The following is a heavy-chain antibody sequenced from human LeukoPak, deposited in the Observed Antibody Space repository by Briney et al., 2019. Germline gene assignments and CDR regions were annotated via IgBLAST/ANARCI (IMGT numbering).Heavy chain of an antibody. J-gene: IGHJ4*02. CDR1: GFTFRDYY. CDR2: ISSSGSTI. V-gene: IGHV3-11*04. Sequence: GGSLILSCAASGFTFRDYYMSWIRQAPGKGLEWVSYISSSGSTIYYADSVKGRFTISRDNAKNSLYLQMNSLRAEDTAVYYSARGIAAAGQFDYWGQGTLVTVSS. CDR3: ARGIAAAGQFDY. D-gene: IGHD6-13*01.